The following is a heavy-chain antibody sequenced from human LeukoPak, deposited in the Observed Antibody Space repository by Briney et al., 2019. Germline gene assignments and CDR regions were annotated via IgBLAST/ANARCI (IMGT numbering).Heavy chain of an antibody. D-gene: IGHD6-25*01. CDR1: GYTFTSSD. Sequence: ASVKVSCKASGYTFTSSDINWVRQAAGQGLEWMGWINPNSGRTGYAQKFQGRVTMTENTSISTAYMELSSLRFDGTAVYYCARGRSGLAAAGTYDYWGQGTLITVSS. CDR2: INPNSGRT. J-gene: IGHJ4*02. V-gene: IGHV1-8*01. CDR3: ARGRSGLAAAGTYDY.